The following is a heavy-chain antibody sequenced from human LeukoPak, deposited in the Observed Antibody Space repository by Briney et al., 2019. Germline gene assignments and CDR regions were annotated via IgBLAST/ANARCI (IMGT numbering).Heavy chain of an antibody. Sequence: PSETLSLTCTVSGGSISSYYWSWIRQPAGKGLEWIGRIYTSGSTNYNPSLKSRVTMSVDTSKNQFSLKLSSVTAADTAVYYCARDVRPRYCGGDCFNWFDPWGQGTLVTVSS. CDR1: GGSISSYY. J-gene: IGHJ5*02. D-gene: IGHD2-21*02. CDR2: IYTSGST. CDR3: ARDVRPRYCGGDCFNWFDP. V-gene: IGHV4-4*07.